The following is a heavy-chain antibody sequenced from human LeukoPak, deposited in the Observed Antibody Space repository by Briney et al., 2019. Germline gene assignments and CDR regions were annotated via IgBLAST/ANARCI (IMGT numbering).Heavy chain of an antibody. CDR2: INPSGGST. Sequence: ASVKVSCKASGYTFTSYYMHWVRQAPGQGLEGMGIINPSGGSTSYAQKCQGRVTMTRDTSTSTVYMELSSLRTEDTAVYYCARTPDYYDSSGYYPFGYWGQGTLVTVSP. J-gene: IGHJ4*02. V-gene: IGHV1-46*01. D-gene: IGHD3-22*01. CDR3: ARTPDYYDSSGYYPFGY. CDR1: GYTFTSYY.